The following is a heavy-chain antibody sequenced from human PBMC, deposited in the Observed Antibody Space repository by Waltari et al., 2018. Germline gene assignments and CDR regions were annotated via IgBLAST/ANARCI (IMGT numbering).Heavy chain of an antibody. J-gene: IGHJ4*02. CDR2: IIPIFGTA. D-gene: IGHD3-22*01. CDR3: AAAMGDYDSSGYSLGFDY. Sequence: QVQLVQSGAEVKKPGSSVKVSCKASGGTFSSYAISWVRQAPGQGLECMGGIIPIFGTANYAQKFQGRVTITTDESTSTAYMELSSLRSEDTAVYYCAAAMGDYDSSGYSLGFDYWGQGTLVTVSS. V-gene: IGHV1-69*05. CDR1: GGTFSSYA.